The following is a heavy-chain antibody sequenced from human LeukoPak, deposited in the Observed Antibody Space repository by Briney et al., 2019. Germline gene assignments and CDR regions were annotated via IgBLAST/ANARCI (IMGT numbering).Heavy chain of an antibody. V-gene: IGHV3-7*01. CDR2: IKQDGSEK. Sequence: GGSLRLSCAASGFTFSSYWMSWVRQAPGKGLEWVANIKQDGSEKYYVDSVKGRFTISRDNAKNSLYLQMNSLRAEDTAAYYCARRGYSGYGGFYYYYMDVWGKGTTVTVSS. CDR3: ARRGYSGYGGFYYYYMDV. J-gene: IGHJ6*03. CDR1: GFTFSSYW. D-gene: IGHD5-12*01.